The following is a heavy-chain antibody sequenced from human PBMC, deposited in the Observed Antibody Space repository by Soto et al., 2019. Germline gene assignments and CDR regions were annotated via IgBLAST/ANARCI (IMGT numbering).Heavy chain of an antibody. CDR1: GFTFSSYS. D-gene: IGHD3-3*01. Sequence: PGVSLRLSCAASGFTFSSYSMNWVRQAPGRGLEWVSSISSSSSYIYYADSVKGRFTISRDNAKNSLYLQMNSLRAEDTAVYYCARDPAYDSLLDPWGQGTLVTVSS. CDR3: ARDPAYDSLLDP. CDR2: ISSSSSYI. J-gene: IGHJ5*02. V-gene: IGHV3-21*01.